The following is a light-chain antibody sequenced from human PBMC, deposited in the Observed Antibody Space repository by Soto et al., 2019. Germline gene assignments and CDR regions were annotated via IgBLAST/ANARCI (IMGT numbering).Light chain of an antibody. V-gene: IGKV1-39*01. CDR3: QQSSSTPQT. CDR2: VAS. Sequence: DIQMTQSPSSLSASVGDRVTITCRASQSIISYLSWYQQKPGKAPKLLINVASTLQSGVPSRFSGSGSGTDFTLAISSLQPEDVATYYGQQSSSTPQTFGGGTMVEIK. CDR1: QSIISY. J-gene: IGKJ4*01.